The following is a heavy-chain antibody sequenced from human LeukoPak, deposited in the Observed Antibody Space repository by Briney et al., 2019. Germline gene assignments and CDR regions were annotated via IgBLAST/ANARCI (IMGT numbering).Heavy chain of an antibody. CDR2: ISYDGSNK. CDR3: ARDFSKVLRYFDWSAFDY. Sequence: PGGSLRLSCAASGFTFSSYAMHWVRQAPGKGLEWVAVISYDGSNKYYADSVKGRFTISRDNSKNTLYLQMNSLRAEDTAVYYCARDFSKVLRYFDWSAFDYWGQGTLVTVSS. CDR1: GFTFSSYA. V-gene: IGHV3-30*04. J-gene: IGHJ4*02. D-gene: IGHD3-9*01.